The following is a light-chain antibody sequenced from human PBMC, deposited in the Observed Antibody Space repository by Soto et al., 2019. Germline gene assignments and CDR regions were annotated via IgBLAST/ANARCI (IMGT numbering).Light chain of an antibody. CDR3: QQYGISPFT. V-gene: IGKV3-20*01. J-gene: IGKJ4*01. CDR1: QFVSSTY. Sequence: EIVLTQSPGTLSLSPGARATLSCRASQFVSSTYLAWYQQRPGQAPRLLIYGTSSRATGIPDRSSGGGSETDFTLTISRLESEDSAVYYCQQYGISPFTFGGGTKVDIK. CDR2: GTS.